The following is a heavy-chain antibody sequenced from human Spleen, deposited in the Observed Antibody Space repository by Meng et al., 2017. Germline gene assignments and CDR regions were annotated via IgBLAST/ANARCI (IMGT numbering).Heavy chain of an antibody. Sequence: QVQLQQWGAGRLKPSEPLSLTCAVYGGSFSGYYWNWIRQSPGKGLEWXGEINHTGSTNSNPSLESRVTMSVDTSKNQISLKLSSVTAADTAVYYCARRGILPDYWGQGTLVTVSS. CDR2: INHTGST. D-gene: IGHD1-26*01. J-gene: IGHJ4*02. V-gene: IGHV4-34*02. CDR1: GGSFSGYY. CDR3: ARRGILPDY.